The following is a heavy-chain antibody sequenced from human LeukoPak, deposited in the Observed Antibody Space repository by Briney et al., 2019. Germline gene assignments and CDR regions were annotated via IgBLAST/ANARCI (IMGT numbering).Heavy chain of an antibody. D-gene: IGHD3-16*02. V-gene: IGHV1-18*01. CDR1: GYTFTIYG. Sequence: ASVKVSCKASGYTFTIYGISWVRQAPGQGLEWMGWISAYNGNTNYAQKLQGRVTMTTDTSTSTAYMELRSLRSDDTAVYYCARGVMITFGGVIDLDAFDIWGQGTMVTVSS. CDR3: ARGVMITFGGVIDLDAFDI. J-gene: IGHJ3*02. CDR2: ISAYNGNT.